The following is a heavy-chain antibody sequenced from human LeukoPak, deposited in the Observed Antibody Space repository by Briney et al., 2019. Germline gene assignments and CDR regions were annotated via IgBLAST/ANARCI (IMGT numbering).Heavy chain of an antibody. CDR3: TTEGYYVSGLY. CDR2: IKGKTDGETT. Sequence: GGSLRLSCAASGFTFNNAWMSWVRQAPGRGLEWVGRIKGKTDGETTDYTTPVKGRFIISRDDSKDTLYLQMNSLKTEDTAVYYCTTEGYYVSGLYWGQGTLVTVSS. J-gene: IGHJ4*02. CDR1: GFTFNNAW. V-gene: IGHV3-15*01. D-gene: IGHD3-10*01.